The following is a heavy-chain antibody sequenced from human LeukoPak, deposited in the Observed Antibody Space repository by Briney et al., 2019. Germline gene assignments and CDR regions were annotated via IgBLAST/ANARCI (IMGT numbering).Heavy chain of an antibody. Sequence: GGSLRLSCAASGFTFSSYAMHWVRQAPGKGLEWVAVISYDGSNKYYADSVKGRFTISRDNSKNTLYLQMNSLRAEDTAVYYCAKDPYRYYRNWFDPWGQGTLVTVSS. CDR3: AKDPYRYYRNWFDP. D-gene: IGHD2/OR15-2a*01. CDR2: ISYDGSNK. V-gene: IGHV3-30-3*01. CDR1: GFTFSSYA. J-gene: IGHJ5*02.